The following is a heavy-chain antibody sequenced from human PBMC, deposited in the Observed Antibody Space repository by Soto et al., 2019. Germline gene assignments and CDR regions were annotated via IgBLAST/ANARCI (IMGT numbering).Heavy chain of an antibody. CDR1: GASLSPYY. V-gene: IGHV4-59*08. CDR2: IYYSGNT. J-gene: IGHJ4*02. CDR3: ASTNFYGNNWYFSK. D-gene: IGHD6-13*01. Sequence: SETLSLTCTLSGASLSPYYWSWIRQPPGKGLEWIGYIYYSGNTKYNPSLESRTTILVDTSKNEFSLKMTSVTAADTASYFCASTNFYGNNWYFSKWGPGTLVTVSS.